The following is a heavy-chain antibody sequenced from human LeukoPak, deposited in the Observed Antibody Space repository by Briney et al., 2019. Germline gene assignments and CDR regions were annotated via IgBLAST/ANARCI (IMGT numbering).Heavy chain of an antibody. V-gene: IGHV3-9*01. D-gene: IGHD1-14*01. J-gene: IGHJ6*02. Sequence: GGSLRLSCAATGFTFKDYGMHWVRQPPGKGLEWVSGINWNGGGTDYADSVKGRFTISRDNAKNSLYLQMTSLRPEDTALYYCAKHLRAVTANIFFGLNVWGQATTATV. CDR3: AKHLRAVTANIFFGLNV. CDR1: GFTFKDYG. CDR2: INWNGGGT.